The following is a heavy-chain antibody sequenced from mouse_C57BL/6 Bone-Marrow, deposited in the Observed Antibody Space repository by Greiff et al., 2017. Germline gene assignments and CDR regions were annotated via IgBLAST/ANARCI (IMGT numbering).Heavy chain of an antibody. J-gene: IGHJ4*01. CDR1: GFSLTSYG. CDR2: IWSDGST. Sequence: VKLMESGPGLVAPSQSLSITCTVSGFSLTSYGVHWVRQPPGKGLEWLVVIWSDGSTTYNSALKSRLSISTDNPKSQVFLKMNSIQTDDTAMYYCARHDYDGYYYAMDYWGQGTSVTVSS. D-gene: IGHD2-4*01. CDR3: ARHDYDGYYYAMDY. V-gene: IGHV2-6-1*01.